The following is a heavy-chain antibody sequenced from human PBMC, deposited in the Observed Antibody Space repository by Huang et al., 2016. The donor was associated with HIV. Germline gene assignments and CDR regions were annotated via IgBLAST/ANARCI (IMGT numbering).Heavy chain of an antibody. J-gene: IGHJ3*02. D-gene: IGHD3-10*01. V-gene: IGHV1-18*01. CDR1: DYSFNSYG. CDR3: ARQGFGRSDAFDI. Sequence: QVQLVQSGNEVKKPGASVKVSCKASDYSFNSYGINWVRQAPGQGLEWMGWSNAHNGNTNYAQNPPGTVALPTDTSTRTAYMKLRTLLSDDTAVYYCARQGFGRSDAFDIWGQGTMVTVSS. CDR2: SNAHNGNT.